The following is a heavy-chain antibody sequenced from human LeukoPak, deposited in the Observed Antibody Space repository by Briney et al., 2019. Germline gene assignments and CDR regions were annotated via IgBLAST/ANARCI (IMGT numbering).Heavy chain of an antibody. V-gene: IGHV3-30*18. D-gene: IGHD3-3*01. CDR1: GFTFSNYG. J-gene: IGHJ4*02. CDR3: AKSYYDFWSGYYQTFDY. Sequence: GGSLRLSCAASGFTFSNYGMHWVRQAPGKGLEWVAVVSYDVYTKYYADSVKGRFTISRDNSKNTLFLEMNSLRPEDTAVYYCAKSYYDFWSGYYQTFDYWGQGTLVTVSS. CDR2: VSYDVYTK.